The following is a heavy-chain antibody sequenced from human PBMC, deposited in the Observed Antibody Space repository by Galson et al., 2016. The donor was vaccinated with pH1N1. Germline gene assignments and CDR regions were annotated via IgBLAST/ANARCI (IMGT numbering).Heavy chain of an antibody. Sequence: SVKVSCKASGYTFTNYGITWVRQALGQGLEWMAWMSAYNGNTNYAQKFQGRVTMATDTPTNTAYMELRNLTSDDTAVYYCARDVRISLWLPDFWGQGTLVTVSS. CDR3: ARDVRISLWLPDF. V-gene: IGHV1-18*01. CDR2: MSAYNGNT. D-gene: IGHD5-18*01. J-gene: IGHJ4*02. CDR1: GYTFTNYG.